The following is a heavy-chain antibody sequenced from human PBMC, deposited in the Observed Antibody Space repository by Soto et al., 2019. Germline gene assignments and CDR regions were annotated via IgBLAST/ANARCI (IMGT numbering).Heavy chain of an antibody. V-gene: IGHV1-2*04. J-gene: IGHJ4*02. CDR1: GYIFTGYY. Sequence: XSVKDSCQASGYIFTGYYIHWVRQAPGQGLEWMGWINPNSGDTNYTQKFQGWVTMTRDTSISTAYMELSRLRSDDTAVYYCATSRISIAVAGETEYYFDYWGQGTLVTVSS. D-gene: IGHD6-19*01. CDR3: ATSRISIAVAGETEYYFDY. CDR2: INPNSGDT.